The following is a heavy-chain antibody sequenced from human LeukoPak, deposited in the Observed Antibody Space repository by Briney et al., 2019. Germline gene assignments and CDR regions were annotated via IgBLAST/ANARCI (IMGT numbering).Heavy chain of an antibody. Sequence: GGSLRLSCAASGFTVSSYWMSWVRQAPGKGLEWVANIKQDGSEKYYVDSVKGRFTISRDNAKNSLYLQMNSLRAEDTAVYYCAREDYYYYYGMDVWGKGTTVTVSS. CDR2: IKQDGSEK. CDR3: AREDYYYYYGMDV. CDR1: GFTVSSYW. J-gene: IGHJ6*04. V-gene: IGHV3-7*03.